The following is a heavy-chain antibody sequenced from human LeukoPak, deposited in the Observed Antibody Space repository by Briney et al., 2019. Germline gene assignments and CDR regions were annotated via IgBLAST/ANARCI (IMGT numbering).Heavy chain of an antibody. D-gene: IGHD6-19*01. J-gene: IGHJ4*02. V-gene: IGHV5-51*01. CDR3: MSDRWLGLGNY. Sequence: GESLKISCKGSGYRFRSYWIGWVRQMPGKGLEFMGIIYPDDSDTRYSPSFDGHVTISVDKSINTAYLQWSSLKASDTAIYYCMSDRWLGLGNYWGQGTLVTVSS. CDR2: IYPDDSDT. CDR1: GYRFRSYW.